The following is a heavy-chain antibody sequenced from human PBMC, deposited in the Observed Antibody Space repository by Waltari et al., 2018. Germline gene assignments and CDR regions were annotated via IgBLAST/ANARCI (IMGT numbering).Heavy chain of an antibody. V-gene: IGHV3-30*03. CDR2: ISSDGSRK. CDR1: CFTFRSLG. CDR3: ASCTGGNCYYYGFDV. Sequence: QVQLVESGGGVVQPGRSLRLSCAASCFTFRSLGMHGVRQTPGRGLEWVAVISSDGSRKSYADSVKGRFSISRDNSKNSLSLEMNSLRPEDTAVYYCASCTGGNCYYYGFDVWGQGTTVTVSS. J-gene: IGHJ6*02. D-gene: IGHD2-8*02.